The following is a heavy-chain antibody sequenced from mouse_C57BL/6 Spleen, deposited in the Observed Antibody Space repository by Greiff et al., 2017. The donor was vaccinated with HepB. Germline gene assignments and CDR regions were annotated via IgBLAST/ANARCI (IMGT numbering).Heavy chain of an antibody. CDR1: GYTFTSYW. CDR2: IHPNSGST. CDR3: ARGQLRDEGYFDY. V-gene: IGHV1-64*01. J-gene: IGHJ2*01. Sequence: QVQLQQPGAELVKPGASVKLSCKASGYTFTSYWMHWVKQRPGQGLEWIGMIHPNSGSTNYNEKFKSKATLTVDKSSSTAYMQLSSLTSEDSAVYYCARGQLRDEGYFDYWGQGTTLTVSS. D-gene: IGHD3-2*02.